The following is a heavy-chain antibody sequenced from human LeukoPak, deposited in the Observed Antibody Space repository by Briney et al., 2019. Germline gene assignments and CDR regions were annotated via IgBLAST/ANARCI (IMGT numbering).Heavy chain of an antibody. J-gene: IGHJ4*02. CDR1: GGSISSYY. CDR3: ARVSQWLPRGGDY. V-gene: IGHV4-59*12. CDR2: IYYSGST. D-gene: IGHD6-19*01. Sequence: PSETLSLTCTVSGGSISSYYWSWIRQPPGKGLEWIGYIYYSGSTNYNPSLKSRVTISVDTSKNQFSLKLSSVTAADTAVYYCARVSQWLPRGGDYWGQGTLVTVSS.